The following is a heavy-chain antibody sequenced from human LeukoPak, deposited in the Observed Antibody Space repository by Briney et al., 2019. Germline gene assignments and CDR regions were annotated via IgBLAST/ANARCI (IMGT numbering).Heavy chain of an antibody. D-gene: IGHD6-6*01. CDR3: ARGEAARPDY. Sequence: PSETLSLTCTVSGGSIGSYYWSWIRQPPGKGLEWIGYIYYSGSTNYKPSLKSRVTISVDTSKNQFSLKPSSVTAADTAVYYCARGEAARPDYWGQGTLVTVSS. V-gene: IGHV4-59*01. CDR2: IYYSGST. CDR1: GGSIGSYY. J-gene: IGHJ4*02.